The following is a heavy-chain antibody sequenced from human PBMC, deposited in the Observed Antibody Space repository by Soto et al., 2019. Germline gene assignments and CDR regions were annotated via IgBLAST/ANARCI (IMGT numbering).Heavy chain of an antibody. V-gene: IGHV3-30*18. CDR1: GFTFSSYG. CDR3: ANSPMTTVTGGL. J-gene: IGHJ4*02. D-gene: IGHD4-17*01. CDR2: ISYDGSNK. Sequence: QVQLVESGGGVVQPGRSLRLSCAASGFTFSSYGMHWVRQAPGKGLEWVAVISYDGSNKYYADSVKGRFTISRDNSKNTLYLQMNSLRAEDTAVYYCANSPMTTVTGGLWGQGTLVTVSS.